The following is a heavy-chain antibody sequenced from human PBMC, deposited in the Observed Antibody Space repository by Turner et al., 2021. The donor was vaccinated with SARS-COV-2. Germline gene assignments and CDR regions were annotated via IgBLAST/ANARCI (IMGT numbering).Heavy chain of an antibody. CDR3: ARVGGAFDI. CDR2: INPSGSTT. V-gene: IGHV1-46*01. J-gene: IGHJ3*02. CDR1: GYTFTSYY. Sequence: QVQLVQSGATVKKPGASVKVSCKASGYTFTSYYMHWVRQAPGQGLEWMGIINPSGSTTSYAQKFQGRVTMTRDTSTSTVYVELSSLRSEDTAVYYCARVGGAFDIWGQGTMVTVSS.